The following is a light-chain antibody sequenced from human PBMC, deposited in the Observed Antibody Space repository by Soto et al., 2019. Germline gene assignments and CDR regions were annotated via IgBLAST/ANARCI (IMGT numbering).Light chain of an antibody. Sequence: EIVLTQSPATLSLSPGERATLSCGASQSNSSYLAWYQQKPGLAPRLLIYDASSRATGIPDRFSGSGSGTDFTLTISRLEPDDFAVYYCQQYGGSLTFGPGTQVDIK. CDR3: QQYGGSLT. V-gene: IGKV3D-20*01. CDR1: QSNSSY. J-gene: IGKJ3*01. CDR2: DAS.